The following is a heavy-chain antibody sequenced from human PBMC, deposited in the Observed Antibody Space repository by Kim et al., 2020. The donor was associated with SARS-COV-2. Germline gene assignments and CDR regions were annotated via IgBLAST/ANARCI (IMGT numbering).Heavy chain of an antibody. J-gene: IGHJ6*02. CDR2: IIPIFGTA. V-gene: IGHV1-69*13. CDR3: ARDGYGYFTGGVCYSDGVYFDYGMDV. CDR1: GGTFSSYA. D-gene: IGHD2-8*02. Sequence: SVKVSCKASGGTFSSYAISWVRQAPGQGLEWMGGIIPIFGTANYAQKFQGRVTITADESTSTAYMELSSLSSEDTAGYYCARDGYGYFTGGVCYSDGVYFDYGMDVWGLGTTVTVSS.